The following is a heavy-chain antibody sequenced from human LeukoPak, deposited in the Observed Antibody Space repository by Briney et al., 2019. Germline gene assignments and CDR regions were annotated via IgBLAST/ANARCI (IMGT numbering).Heavy chain of an antibody. J-gene: IGHJ6*02. CDR2: ISGSGGST. CDR1: GFTFSNSA. Sequence: GGSLRLSCAASGFTFSNSAMSWVRQAPGKGLEWVSAISGSGGSTYYADSVKGRFTISRDNSKNTLYLQMNSLRAEDTAVYYCAKYPGRGSYYGMDVWGQGTTVTVSS. CDR3: AKYPGRGSYYGMDV. D-gene: IGHD2-15*01. V-gene: IGHV3-23*01.